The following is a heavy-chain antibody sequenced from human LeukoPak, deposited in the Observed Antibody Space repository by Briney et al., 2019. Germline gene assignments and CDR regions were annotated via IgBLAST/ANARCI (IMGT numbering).Heavy chain of an antibody. CDR1: GDSVSSNSAA. D-gene: IGHD1-14*01. CDR2: TYYRSKWYN. V-gene: IGHV6-1*01. J-gene: IGHJ6*02. CDR3: AGETGTTWYYDYGMDV. Sequence: SQTLSLTCAISGDSVSSNSAAWNWIRQSPSRGLEWLGRTYYRSKWYNDYAVSVKSRITINPDTSKNQFSLQLNSVTPEDTAVYYCAGETGTTWYYDYGMDVWGQGITVTVSS.